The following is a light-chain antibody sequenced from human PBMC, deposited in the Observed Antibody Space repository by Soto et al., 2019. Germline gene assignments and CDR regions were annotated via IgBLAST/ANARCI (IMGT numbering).Light chain of an antibody. CDR1: QSVSSY. V-gene: IGKV3-11*01. J-gene: IGKJ5*01. CDR3: QQRSNWPIT. Sequence: EIELRQSPATMSLSPGERASLSCRASQSVSSYLAWYQQKPGQAPRLLIYDASNRATGIPARFSGSGSGTDFTLTISSLEPEDFAVYYCQQRSNWPITFGQGTRLEIK. CDR2: DAS.